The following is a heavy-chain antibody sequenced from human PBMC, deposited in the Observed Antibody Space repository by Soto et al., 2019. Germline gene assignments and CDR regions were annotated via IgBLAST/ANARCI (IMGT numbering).Heavy chain of an antibody. CDR3: AHKGPEDWPLDY. Sequence: QITLKESGPTLVRPTQTLTLTCAFSGFSLSTSGVGVGWIRQPPGKALAWLAVIYWDDSKHYSPSLRSRLTITKDTSKTQVVLTMTNMDPMDTGTYYCAHKGPEDWPLDYWGQGTLVTVSS. CDR2: IYWDDSK. V-gene: IGHV2-5*02. J-gene: IGHJ4*02. D-gene: IGHD3-9*01. CDR1: GFSLSTSGVG.